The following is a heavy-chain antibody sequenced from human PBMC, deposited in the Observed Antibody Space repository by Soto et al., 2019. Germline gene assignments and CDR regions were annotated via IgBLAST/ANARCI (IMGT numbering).Heavy chain of an antibody. CDR2: ISSSGGST. V-gene: IGHV3-23*01. CDR1: GFTFSSYT. Sequence: GGSLRLSCAASGFTFSSYTMSWVRQGPGKGLEWVSGISSSGGSTVYADSVKGRFTISRDNSKNTLYLQMNSLRAEDTAVYYCAKASYYDILTGPLRFDYWGQGTLVTVSS. D-gene: IGHD3-9*01. J-gene: IGHJ4*02. CDR3: AKASYYDILTGPLRFDY.